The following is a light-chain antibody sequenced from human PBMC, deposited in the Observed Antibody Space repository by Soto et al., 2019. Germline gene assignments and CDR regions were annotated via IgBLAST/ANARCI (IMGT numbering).Light chain of an antibody. CDR2: AAS. CDR1: QDIKNY. J-gene: IGKJ1*01. Sequence: DIQMTQSPSSLSASVGDRFTITCRASQDIKNYVAWYQQKPGKVPKLLIFAASTFESGVPSRFSGSGAGTDFTLSISSLQPEDVASYYCQKYTQVLRFGQGTKVDIK. V-gene: IGKV1-27*01. CDR3: QKYTQVLR.